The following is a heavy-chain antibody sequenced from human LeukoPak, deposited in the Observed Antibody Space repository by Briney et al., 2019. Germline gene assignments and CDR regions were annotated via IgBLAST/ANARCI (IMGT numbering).Heavy chain of an antibody. J-gene: IGHJ4*02. V-gene: IGHV3-48*02. CDR2: ISSNSGTI. CDR3: ARSIARDFDF. D-gene: IGHD2/OR15-2a*01. Sequence: GGSLRLSWASAVFIFSNYSMNWVRQAPGKGLEWVSKISSNSGTIYYADSVKGRFTISRDNAKNSLYLQMNSLRDEDTAVYYCARSIARDFDFWGQGTLVTVSS. CDR1: VFIFSNYS.